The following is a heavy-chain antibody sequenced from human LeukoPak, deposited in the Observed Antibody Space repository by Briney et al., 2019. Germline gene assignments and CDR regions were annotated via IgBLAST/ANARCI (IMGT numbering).Heavy chain of an antibody. CDR1: GFTFSSYA. CDR2: ISGSGKST. V-gene: IGHV3-23*01. CDR3: AKSFYDGSGVPRSGFVL. D-gene: IGHD3-22*01. Sequence: GGSLRLSCAASGFTFSSYALNWVRQAPGKGLEWVSVISGSGKSTYYADSVKGRFTIFRDNSKNTVFVHMNSLRADDTAVYYCAKSFYDGSGVPRSGFVLWGQGTIVTVSS. J-gene: IGHJ3*01.